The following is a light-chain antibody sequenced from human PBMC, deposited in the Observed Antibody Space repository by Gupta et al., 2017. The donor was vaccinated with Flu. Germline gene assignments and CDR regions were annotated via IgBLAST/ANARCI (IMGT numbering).Light chain of an antibody. CDR1: QSVSSN. J-gene: IGKJ4*01. V-gene: IGKV3-15*01. Sequence: DIVMTQSPATLSVSPGARATLSCRVSQSVSSNLAWYQQKPGQAPRLLIYGASTRATGIPARFSGSGSGTEFTLTISSLQSEDFAVYYCQQYNNWPLTFGGGTKVEIK. CDR2: GAS. CDR3: QQYNNWPLT.